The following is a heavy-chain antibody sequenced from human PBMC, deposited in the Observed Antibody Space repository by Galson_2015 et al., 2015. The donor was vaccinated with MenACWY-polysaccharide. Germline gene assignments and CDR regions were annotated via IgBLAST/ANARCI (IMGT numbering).Heavy chain of an antibody. CDR1: GFTFDDYA. Sequence: SLRLSCAASGFTFDDYAMHWVRQAPGKGLEWVSGISWNSGSIGYVDSVKGRFTISRDNAKNSLYLQMNSLRTEDAAFYFCAKGSHGYTYCQIDYCVQGTLVTVSS. J-gene: IGHJ4*02. V-gene: IGHV3-9*01. CDR3: AKGSHGYTYCQIDY. D-gene: IGHD5-18*01. CDR2: ISWNSGSI.